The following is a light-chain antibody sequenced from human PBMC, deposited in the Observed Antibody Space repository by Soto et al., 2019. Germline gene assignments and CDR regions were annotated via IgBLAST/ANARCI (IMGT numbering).Light chain of an antibody. V-gene: IGLV1-40*01. CDR2: NNL. CDR3: QSFDSSVSVYV. CDR1: SSNVGAGYE. Sequence: QSVLTAPRSVSGAPWQLVTISCTGSSSNVGAGYEVHWYKQVPGAAPTLVIFNNLNRPSGVPERFSGCKSGTSASLVISGLQADDEADYYCQSFDSSVSVYVFGSGTKVPVL. J-gene: IGLJ1*01.